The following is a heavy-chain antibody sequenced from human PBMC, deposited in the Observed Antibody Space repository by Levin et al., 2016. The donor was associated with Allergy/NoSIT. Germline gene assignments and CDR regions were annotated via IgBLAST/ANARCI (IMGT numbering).Heavy chain of an antibody. CDR1: GFRFSNYS. V-gene: IGHV3-23*01. Sequence: ETLSLTCAASGFRFSNYSMGWVRQAPGKGLEGVSIISVSSGVTYYSDSVKGRFTISRDNSKNTLYLQMNSLRAEDTAIYYCVLARASAIAAITEGFWGQGTVVTVSS. CDR3: VLARASAIAAITEGF. CDR2: ISVSSGVT. D-gene: IGHD2-21*02. J-gene: IGHJ4*02.